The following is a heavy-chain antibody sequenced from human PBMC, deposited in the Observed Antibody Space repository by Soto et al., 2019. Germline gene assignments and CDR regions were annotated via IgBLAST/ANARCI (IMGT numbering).Heavy chain of an antibody. Sequence: SETLSLTCAVYGGSFSGYCWTWIRQPPGKGLEWIGEISHGGDTNYNPSLKSRVTTSVDTSKNQFSLKLTSVTAADTAVYYCARGQSATVRGLLPAWGQGTMVTVYS. V-gene: IGHV4-34*01. D-gene: IGHD3-10*01. J-gene: IGHJ5*02. CDR3: ARGQSATVRGLLPA. CDR2: ISHGGDT. CDR1: GGSFSGYC.